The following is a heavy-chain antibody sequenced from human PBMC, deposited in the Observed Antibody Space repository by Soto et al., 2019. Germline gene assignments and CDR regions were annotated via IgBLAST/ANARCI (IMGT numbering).Heavy chain of an antibody. J-gene: IGHJ3*02. D-gene: IGHD3-9*01. CDR1: GFTFTSSA. V-gene: IGHV1-58*01. Sequence: GASVKVSCKASGFTFTSSAVQWVRQARGQRLEWIGWIVVGSGNTNYAQKFQERVTITRDMSTSTAYMELSSLRSEDTAVYYCAALRYFDWFPLTDAFDIWGQGTMVTVSS. CDR3: AALRYFDWFPLTDAFDI. CDR2: IVVGSGNT.